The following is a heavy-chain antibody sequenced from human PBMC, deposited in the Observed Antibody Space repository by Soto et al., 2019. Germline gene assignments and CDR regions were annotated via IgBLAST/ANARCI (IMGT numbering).Heavy chain of an antibody. CDR3: TTNDAFDI. Sequence: EVQLVESGGGLVKPGGSLRLSCAASGFTFSNVWMTWVRQAPGKGLEWGGRIGNKGDGGRTYYAAPVRGRIFISRDDSKNTVYLQMSSLKSEDTAVYYCTTNDAFDIWGQGTMVTVSS. V-gene: IGHV3-15*04. J-gene: IGHJ3*02. CDR2: IGNKGDGGRT. CDR1: GFTFSNVW.